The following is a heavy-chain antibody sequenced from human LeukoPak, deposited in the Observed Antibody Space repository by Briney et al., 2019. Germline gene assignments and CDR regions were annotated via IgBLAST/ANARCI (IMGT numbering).Heavy chain of an antibody. Sequence: SETLSLTCTVSGYSISSGYYRGWIRQPPGKGLEWIGSIYHSGSTYYNPSLKSRVTISVDTSKNQFSLKLSSVTAADTAVYYCAREGARWEPSFSAFDIWGQGTMVTVSS. J-gene: IGHJ3*02. CDR2: IYHSGST. CDR3: AREGARWEPSFSAFDI. V-gene: IGHV4-38-2*02. D-gene: IGHD1-26*01. CDR1: GYSISSGYY.